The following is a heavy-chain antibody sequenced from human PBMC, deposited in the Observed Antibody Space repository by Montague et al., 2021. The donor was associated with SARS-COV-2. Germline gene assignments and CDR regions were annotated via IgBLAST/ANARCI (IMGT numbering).Heavy chain of an antibody. D-gene: IGHD5-24*01. CDR3: ARGWQKRFDP. Sequence: CAISGDSDGVEEARCRWEEQTPELQPQCMSNADYSSKKNNEYAISVKSRITVNPDTSKNQFSLLLNSVTPEDTAVYYCARGWQKRFDPWGQGTLVTVSS. J-gene: IGHJ5*02. CDR1: GDSDGVEEAR. V-gene: IGHV6-1*01. CDR2: ADYSSKKNN.